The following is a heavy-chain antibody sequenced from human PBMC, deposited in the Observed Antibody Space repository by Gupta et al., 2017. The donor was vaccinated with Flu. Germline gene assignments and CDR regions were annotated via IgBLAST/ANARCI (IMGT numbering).Heavy chain of an antibody. Sequence: QVQLQQWGAGLLKPSETLSLTCAVYGGSFSGYYWSWIRQPPGKGLEWIGEINHSGSTNYNPSLKSRVTISVDTSKNQFSLKLSSVTAADTAVYYCARNIVVVPAAIGWGAGYYYGMDVWGQGTTVTVSS. CDR3: ARNIVVVPAAIGWGAGYYYGMDV. D-gene: IGHD2-2*01. CDR2: INHSGST. V-gene: IGHV4-34*01. CDR1: GGSFSGYY. J-gene: IGHJ6*02.